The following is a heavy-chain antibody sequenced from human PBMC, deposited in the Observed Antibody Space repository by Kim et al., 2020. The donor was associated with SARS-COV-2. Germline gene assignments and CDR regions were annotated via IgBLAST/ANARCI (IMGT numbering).Heavy chain of an antibody. J-gene: IGHJ6*02. Sequence: SETLSLTCAVYGGSFSGYYWSWIRQPPGKGLEWIGEINHSGSTNYNPSLKSRVTISVDTSKNQFSLKLSSVTAADTAVYYCAVLMVTPPYYYGMDVWGQGTTVTVSS. CDR3: AVLMVTPPYYYGMDV. V-gene: IGHV4-34*01. CDR2: INHSGST. CDR1: GGSFSGYY. D-gene: IGHD5-18*01.